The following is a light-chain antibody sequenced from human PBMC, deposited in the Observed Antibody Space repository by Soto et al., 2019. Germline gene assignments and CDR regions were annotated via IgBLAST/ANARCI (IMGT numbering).Light chain of an antibody. V-gene: IGKV3-15*01. Sequence: EIVMTQSPGTLSVSPGEGATLSCRASQSVSTNLAWYQQKPDQAPRLLIYGASTTATGMPARFSGSGSRTEFTPTISSLQSEDFAVYYCQQYYTWPRTFGQGTRLEIK. CDR1: QSVSTN. CDR2: GAS. CDR3: QQYYTWPRT. J-gene: IGKJ1*01.